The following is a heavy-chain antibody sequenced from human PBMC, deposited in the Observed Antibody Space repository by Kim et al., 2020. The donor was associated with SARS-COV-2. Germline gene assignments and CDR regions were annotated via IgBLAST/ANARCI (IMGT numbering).Heavy chain of an antibody. J-gene: IGHJ4*02. CDR1: GFTFSSYA. D-gene: IGHD3-22*01. Sequence: GGSLRLSCAASGFTFSSYAMSWVRQAPGKGLEWVSAISGSGVYTYYADSVKGRFTISRDNSKNTLYLQMNSLRAEDTAVYYCAKSYYYGSSGQIDYWGQGTLVTVSS. V-gene: IGHV3-23*01. CDR3: AKSYYYGSSGQIDY. CDR2: ISGSGVYT.